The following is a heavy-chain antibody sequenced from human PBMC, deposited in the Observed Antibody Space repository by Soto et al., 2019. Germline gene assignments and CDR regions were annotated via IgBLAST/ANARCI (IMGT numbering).Heavy chain of an antibody. Sequence: ETLSLTCTVSGGSISSYYWSWIRQPAGKGLEWIGYIYYSGSTYYNPSLKSRVTISVDTSKNQFSLKLSSVTAADTAVYYCARTKYYDFWSGYYSYGMDVWGQGTTVTVSS. V-gene: IGHV4-59*06. CDR3: ARTKYYDFWSGYYSYGMDV. CDR2: IYYSGST. J-gene: IGHJ6*02. CDR1: GGSISSYY. D-gene: IGHD3-3*01.